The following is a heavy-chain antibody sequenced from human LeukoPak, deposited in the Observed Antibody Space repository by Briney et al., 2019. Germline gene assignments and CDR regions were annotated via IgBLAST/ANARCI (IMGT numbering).Heavy chain of an antibody. CDR2: INPNSGGT. V-gene: IGHV1-2*04. D-gene: IGHD6-13*01. J-gene: IGHJ4*02. Sequence: ASVKVSCKASGYTFTGYYMHWVRQAPGQGLEWMGWINPNSGGTNYAQKFQGWVTMTRDTSISTAYMELSRLRSDDTAVYYCARTMYSSSWYVLDYWGQGTLVTVPS. CDR1: GYTFTGYY. CDR3: ARTMYSSSWYVLDY.